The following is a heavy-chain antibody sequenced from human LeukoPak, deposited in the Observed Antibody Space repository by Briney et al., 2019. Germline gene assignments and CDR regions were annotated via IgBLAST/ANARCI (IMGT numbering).Heavy chain of an antibody. J-gene: IGHJ4*02. D-gene: IGHD3-22*01. V-gene: IGHV1-8*03. CDR2: MNPNSGDT. CDR1: GYTFTTYE. Sequence: ASVKVSCKASGYTFTTYEINWVRQATGQGLEWMGWMNPNSGDTGYAQKFQGRVTITRNTSITTAYMELNNLRSEDTAVYYCARFSQYSDSTYHDLDYWGQGTLVSVSS. CDR3: ARFSQYSDSTYHDLDY.